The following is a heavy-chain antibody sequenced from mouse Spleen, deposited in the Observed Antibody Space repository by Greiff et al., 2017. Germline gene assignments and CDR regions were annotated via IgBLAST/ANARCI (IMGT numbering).Heavy chain of an antibody. CDR1: GFTFTDYY. Sequence: EVQVVESGGGLVQPGGSLRLSCATSGFTFTDYYMSWVRQPPGKALEWLGFIRNKANGYTSEYSASVKGRFTISRDNSQSILYLQMNTLIAEDSATYYCARDENHYGYDGGMDYWGQGTSVTVSS. D-gene: IGHD2-2*01. V-gene: IGHV7-3*02. CDR3: ARDENHYGYDGGMDY. J-gene: IGHJ4*01. CDR2: IRNKANGYTS.